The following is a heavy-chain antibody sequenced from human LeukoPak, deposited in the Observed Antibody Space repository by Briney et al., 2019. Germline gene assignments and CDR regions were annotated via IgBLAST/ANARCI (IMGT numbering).Heavy chain of an antibody. CDR1: GFTFRDYY. D-gene: IGHD2-8*02. Sequence: PGGSLRLSCVTSGFTFRDYYMSWIRQAPGKGLEWISYISSRGNLIYYADSVKGRFTISRDNAANSLYLQMNSLRADDTAIYYCARDKGPWSFDSWGQGTLVTVSS. CDR3: ARDKGPWSFDS. CDR2: ISSRGNLI. V-gene: IGHV3-11*01. J-gene: IGHJ4*02.